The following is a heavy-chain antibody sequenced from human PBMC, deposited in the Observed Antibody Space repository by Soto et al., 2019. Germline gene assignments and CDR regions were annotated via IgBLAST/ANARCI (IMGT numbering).Heavy chain of an antibody. D-gene: IGHD4-17*01. CDR2: ISYSGST. V-gene: IGHV4-30-4*01. CDR3: ARNDSGDRKPPVPDD. J-gene: IGHJ4*02. CDR1: GGSISSGDYY. Sequence: QVQLQESGPGLVKPSQTLSLTCTVSGGSISSGDYYWRLIRPPPGKRLEWSGYISYSGSTYYHPSLKSRVTISVDTSKNQFSLKLSSVTAADTAMYYCARNDSGDRKPPVPDDWGQGNLVTVSS.